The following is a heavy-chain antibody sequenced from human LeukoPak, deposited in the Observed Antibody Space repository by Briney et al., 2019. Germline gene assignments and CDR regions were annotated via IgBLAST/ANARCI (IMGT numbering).Heavy chain of an antibody. CDR3: ARDYLDYQSTGSYNVD. CDR1: GFTFSSYA. V-gene: IGHV3-23*01. CDR2: ISGSGGST. Sequence: GGSLRLSCAASGFTFSSYAMSWVRQAPGKGLEWVSAISGSGGSTYYADSVKGRFTISRDNSKNTLFLQMNSLRAEDTAIYYCARDYLDYQSTGSYNVDWGQGTLVTVSS. D-gene: IGHD3-22*01. J-gene: IGHJ4*02.